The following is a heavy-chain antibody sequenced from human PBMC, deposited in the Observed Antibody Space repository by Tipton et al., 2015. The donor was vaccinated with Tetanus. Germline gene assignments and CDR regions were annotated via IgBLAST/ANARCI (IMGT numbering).Heavy chain of an antibody. CDR3: ARQADNWFDP. Sequence: TLSLTCTVSGGPIISGTPYWGWIRQLPGKGLEWIGQIYYSGTTYYNSPLKRRVTISLDTSKNQLSLKMTSLTAADTAVYYCARQADNWFDPWGQGTLVVVSS. CDR1: GGPIISGTPY. V-gene: IGHV4-39*01. J-gene: IGHJ5*02. CDR2: IYYSGTT.